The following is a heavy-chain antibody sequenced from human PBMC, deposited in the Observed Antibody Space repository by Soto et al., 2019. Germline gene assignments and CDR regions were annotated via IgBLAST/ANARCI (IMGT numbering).Heavy chain of an antibody. D-gene: IGHD4-17*01. CDR3: VKERRGTTVGRVDY. CDR2: ISGNGGTT. Sequence: EVQLLESGGGLVQPGGSLRLSCAASGFSFSGSGMTWVRQAPGEGLEWVSSISGNGGTTSYADAVKGRFTISRDNSRNTLFLQVDSLRVEDTAIYFCVKERRGTTVGRVDYWGQGTLVTVSS. CDR1: GFSFSGSG. V-gene: IGHV3-23*01. J-gene: IGHJ4*02.